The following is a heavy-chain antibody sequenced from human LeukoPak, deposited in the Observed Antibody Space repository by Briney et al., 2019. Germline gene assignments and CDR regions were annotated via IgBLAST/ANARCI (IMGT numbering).Heavy chain of an antibody. J-gene: IGHJ4*02. D-gene: IGHD3-16*01. V-gene: IGHV3-15*01. Sequence: PEGSLRLSCAASGFIFSKAWMAWVRQAPGKGLEWVGHIKTKTDDGTTDYAAPVKGRFTISRDDSKSTLYLQMNSLNTEDTAVYFCTSALNLVLGELLGYWGQGTLVTVSS. CDR3: TSALNLVLGELLGY. CDR1: GFIFSKAW. CDR2: IKTKTDDGTT.